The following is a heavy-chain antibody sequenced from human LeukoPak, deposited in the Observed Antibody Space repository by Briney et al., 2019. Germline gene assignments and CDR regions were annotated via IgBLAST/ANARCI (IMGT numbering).Heavy chain of an antibody. Sequence: GGSLRLSCAASGFTFSSYGMHCVRQAPGKGLEWVAFIRYDGSNKYYADSVKGRFTISRDNSKNTLYLQMNSLRAEDTAVYYCAKDVYYYDSSGYLFDYWGQGTLVTVSS. CDR3: AKDVYYYDSSGYLFDY. J-gene: IGHJ4*02. CDR1: GFTFSSYG. V-gene: IGHV3-30*02. CDR2: IRYDGSNK. D-gene: IGHD3-22*01.